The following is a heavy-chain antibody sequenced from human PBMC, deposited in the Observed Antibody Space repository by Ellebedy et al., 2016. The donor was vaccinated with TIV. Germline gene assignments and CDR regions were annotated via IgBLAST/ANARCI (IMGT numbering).Heavy chain of an antibody. CDR3: ARGKSGTYIHHAFDY. CDR1: GFTFSSYA. D-gene: IGHD1-14*01. J-gene: IGHJ4*02. V-gene: IGHV3-23*01. Sequence: PGGSLRLSCAASGFTFSSYAMSWVRQAPGKGLEWVSTISNTGSRTYYADSVEGRFVISRDNSKKTLYLQMNNLRAEDTAIYYCARGKSGTYIHHAFDYWGQGTLVTVSS. CDR2: ISNTGSRT.